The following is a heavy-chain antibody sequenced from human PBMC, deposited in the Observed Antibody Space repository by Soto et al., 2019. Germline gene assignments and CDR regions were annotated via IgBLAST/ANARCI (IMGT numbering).Heavy chain of an antibody. V-gene: IGHV3-7*01. CDR1: GFMFTKYW. CDR2: IKPDGSET. J-gene: IGHJ4*02. Sequence: PGGSLRLSCEASGFMFTKYWMTWIRQAPGKGLEWLANIKPDGSETHYLDSVKGRFAIFRDNAKNSLYLQMSSLRVEDTAVYYCARLTGDYFDNWGQGTLVTVSS. D-gene: IGHD3-10*01. CDR3: ARLTGDYFDN.